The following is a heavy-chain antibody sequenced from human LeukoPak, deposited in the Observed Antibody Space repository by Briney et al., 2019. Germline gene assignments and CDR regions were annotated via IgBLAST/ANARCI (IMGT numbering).Heavy chain of an antibody. Sequence: GSLRLSCVASGFTFTKAWMSWIRQPPGKGLEWIGEINHSGSTNYNPSLKSRVTISVDTSKNQFSLKLSSVTAADTAVYYCARGHFVYDSSGYNDYWGQGTLVTVSS. V-gene: IGHV4-34*01. J-gene: IGHJ4*02. CDR1: GFTFTKAW. CDR3: ARGHFVYDSSGYNDY. CDR2: INHSGST. D-gene: IGHD3-22*01.